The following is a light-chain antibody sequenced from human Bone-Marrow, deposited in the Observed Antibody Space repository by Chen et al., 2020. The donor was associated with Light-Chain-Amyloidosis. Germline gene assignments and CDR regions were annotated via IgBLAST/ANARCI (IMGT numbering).Light chain of an antibody. Sequence: QSALTQPASVSGSPGQSITISCTGTSSDVGHYNYVSWYQQHPGKAPKILINGVSNRPSGVSTRVSVAKSGNTASLAISGLQAEDEADYFCSSYTSTCTLRFGGGTKLTVL. CDR1: SSDVGHYNY. CDR2: GVS. V-gene: IGLV2-14*03. J-gene: IGLJ2*01. CDR3: SSYTSTCTLR.